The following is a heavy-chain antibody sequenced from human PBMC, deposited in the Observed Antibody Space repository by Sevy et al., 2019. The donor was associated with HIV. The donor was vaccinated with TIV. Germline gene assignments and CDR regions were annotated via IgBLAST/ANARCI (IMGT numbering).Heavy chain of an antibody. CDR1: GFTFSSFS. J-gene: IGHJ6*03. D-gene: IGHD6-13*01. Sequence: GGSLRLSCAASGFTFSSFSMNWVRQAPGKGPEWISYISTRSSAIYYADSMKGRFTIPRDNSKNSLYLQMNSLRAEDTAVYYCARESASGTPGGVYYYYYNMDVWGQETTVTVSS. CDR2: ISTRSSAI. CDR3: ARESASGTPGGVYYYYYNMDV. V-gene: IGHV3-48*01.